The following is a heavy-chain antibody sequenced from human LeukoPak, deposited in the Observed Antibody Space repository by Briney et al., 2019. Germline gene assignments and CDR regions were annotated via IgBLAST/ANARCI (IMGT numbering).Heavy chain of an antibody. CDR2: IIPIFGTA. D-gene: IGHD3-22*01. CDR3: ARDTYDSSGYYYGYYFDY. J-gene: IGHJ4*02. Sequence: SVKVSCKASGGTFSSYAISWLRQAPGQGLEWMGRIIPIFGTANYAQKFQGRVTITTDESTSTAYMELSSLRSEDTAVYYCARDTYDSSGYYYGYYFDYWGQGTLVTVSS. CDR1: GGTFSSYA. V-gene: IGHV1-69*05.